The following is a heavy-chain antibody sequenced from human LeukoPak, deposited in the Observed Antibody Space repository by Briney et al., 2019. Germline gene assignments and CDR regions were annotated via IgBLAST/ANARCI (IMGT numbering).Heavy chain of an antibody. CDR3: ARDGTPNWELLYYYGLDV. V-gene: IGHV3-21*06. CDR1: GFTFSTYG. J-gene: IGHJ6*02. D-gene: IGHD1-26*01. Sequence: GGSLRLSCAASGFTFSTYGMNWVRQAPGKGLEWVSYIRSNGNAIYYADSVKGRFTISRDNAENSLYLQMNSLRAEDTAVYYCARDGTPNWELLYYYGLDVWGQGTTVTVSS. CDR2: IRSNGNAI.